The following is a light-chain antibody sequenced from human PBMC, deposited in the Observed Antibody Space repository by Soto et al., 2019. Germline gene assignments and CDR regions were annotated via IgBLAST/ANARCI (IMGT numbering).Light chain of an antibody. J-gene: IGKJ1*01. Sequence: DIVMTQSPDSLAVSLGERATINCKSSQSLLYSSNNKNYLAWYQQKPGQPPKLLIYWASTRESGVPDRFSGSGSGTDFTLTISSLQAEDVAVYYCHHYYSPPPWTFGQGTKVEIK. CDR1: QSLLYSSNNKNY. V-gene: IGKV4-1*01. CDR2: WAS. CDR3: HHYYSPPPWT.